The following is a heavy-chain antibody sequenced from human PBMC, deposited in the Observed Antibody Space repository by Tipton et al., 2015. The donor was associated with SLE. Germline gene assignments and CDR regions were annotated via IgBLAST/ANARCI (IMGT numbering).Heavy chain of an antibody. CDR1: GFTFSSYE. D-gene: IGHD5-18*01. CDR2: ISSSGNTI. V-gene: IGHV3-48*03. CDR3: AREADAAMGLGL. J-gene: IGHJ4*01. Sequence: SLRLSCAASGFTFSSYEMNWVRQAPGKGLEWVSYISSSGNTIDYADSVEGRFTISRDNAKSSLSLQMNSLRAEDTAVYYCAREADAAMGLGLWGHGTLVTVSS.